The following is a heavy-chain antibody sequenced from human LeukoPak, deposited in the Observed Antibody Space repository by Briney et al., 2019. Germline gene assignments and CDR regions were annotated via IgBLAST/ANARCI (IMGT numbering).Heavy chain of an antibody. CDR2: ISSSGSTI. J-gene: IGHJ5*02. CDR3: ATRERYCSSTSCRAP. Sequence: GGSLRLSCAASGFTFSDYYMSWIRQAPGKRLEWVSYISSSGSTIYYADSVKGRFTISRDNAKNSLYLQMNSLRAEDTAVYYCATRERYCSSTSCRAPWGQGTLVTVSS. D-gene: IGHD2-2*01. CDR1: GFTFSDYY. V-gene: IGHV3-11*01.